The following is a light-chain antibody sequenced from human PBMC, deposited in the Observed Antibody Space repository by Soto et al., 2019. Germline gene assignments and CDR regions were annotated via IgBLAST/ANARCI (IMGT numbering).Light chain of an antibody. V-gene: IGLV2-14*03. Sequence: QSALTQPASVSGSPGQSITISCTGTSSDVGNYDYVSWYQQYPGKAPKLMIYAVSRRPSGVSNRFSGSKSGNTASLTISGLQAEHEADYYCTSYTPSSTDVFGTGTKLTVL. J-gene: IGLJ1*01. CDR1: SSDVGNYDY. CDR2: AVS. CDR3: TSYTPSSTDV.